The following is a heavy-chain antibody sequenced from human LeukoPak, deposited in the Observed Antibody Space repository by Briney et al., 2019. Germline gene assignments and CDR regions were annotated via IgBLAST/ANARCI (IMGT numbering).Heavy chain of an antibody. CDR2: INHSGST. CDR3: ARDLDYDIVTGYPAPIDY. D-gene: IGHD3-9*01. CDR1: GGSFSGYY. J-gene: IGHJ4*02. Sequence: AETLSLTCAVYGGSFSGYYWSWIRQPPGRGLEWMGEINHSGSTNYNPSLKSRDTITVDTSKNQFSLKLSSVTAADTAVYYCARDLDYDIVTGYPAPIDYWGQGTLVTVSS. V-gene: IGHV4-34*01.